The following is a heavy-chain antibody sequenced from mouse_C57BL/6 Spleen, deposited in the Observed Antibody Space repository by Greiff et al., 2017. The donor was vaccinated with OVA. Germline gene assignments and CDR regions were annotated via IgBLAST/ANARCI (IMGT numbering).Heavy chain of an antibody. CDR1: GYTFTSYW. V-gene: IGHV1-5*01. CDR2: IYPGNSDT. Sequence: VQLKQSGTVLARPGASVKMSCKTSGYTFTSYWMHWVKQRPGQGLEWIGAIYPGNSDTSYNQKFKGKAKLTAVTSASTAYMELSSLTNEDSAVYYCTRSEVYYYGSSYDAMDYWGQGTSVTVSS. D-gene: IGHD1-1*01. CDR3: TRSEVYYYGSSYDAMDY. J-gene: IGHJ4*01.